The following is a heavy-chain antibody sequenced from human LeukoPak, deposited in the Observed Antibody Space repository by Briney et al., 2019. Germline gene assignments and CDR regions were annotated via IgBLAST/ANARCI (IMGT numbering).Heavy chain of an antibody. J-gene: IGHJ4*02. Sequence: SETLSLTCTVFGGSISTNYWSWIRQPPGKGLEWIGYIYYSGTTNYNYNPSLKSRVTISVDTSKSQFSLNLSSVTAADTAVYFCARSGCTSTSCYLGDYWGQGTLVTVSS. CDR3: ARSGCTSTSCYLGDY. V-gene: IGHV4-59*08. D-gene: IGHD2-2*01. CDR2: IYYSGTTNY. CDR1: GGSISTNY.